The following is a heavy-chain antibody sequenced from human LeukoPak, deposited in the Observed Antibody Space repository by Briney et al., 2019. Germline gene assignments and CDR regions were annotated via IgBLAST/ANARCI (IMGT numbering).Heavy chain of an antibody. D-gene: IGHD3-22*01. CDR3: AKISRVYYDSPYYFDY. CDR1: GFTFSSYA. J-gene: IGHJ4*02. V-gene: IGHV3-23*01. CDR2: ISGSGGST. Sequence: GGSLRLSCAASGFTFSSYAMSWVRQAPGKGLEWVSAISGSGGSTYYADSVKGRFTISRDNSKNTLYLQMNSLRAEDTAVYYCAKISRVYYDSPYYFDYWGQGTLVTVSS.